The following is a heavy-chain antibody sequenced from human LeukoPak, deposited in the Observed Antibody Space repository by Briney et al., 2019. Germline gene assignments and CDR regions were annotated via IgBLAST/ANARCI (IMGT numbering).Heavy chain of an antibody. Sequence: ASVTVSCKASGYTFTSYYMHWVRQAPGQGLEWMGIINPSGGSTSYAQKFQGRVTMTRDTSTSTVYMELSSLRSEDTAVYYCARDQSCGGDCYWALYYYYYGMDVWGQGTTVTVSS. D-gene: IGHD2-21*02. CDR1: GYTFTSYY. CDR2: INPSGGST. V-gene: IGHV1-46*01. J-gene: IGHJ6*02. CDR3: ARDQSCGGDCYWALYYYYYGMDV.